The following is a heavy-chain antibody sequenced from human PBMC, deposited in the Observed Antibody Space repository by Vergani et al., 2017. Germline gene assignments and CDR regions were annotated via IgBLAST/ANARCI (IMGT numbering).Heavy chain of an antibody. J-gene: IGHJ6*02. CDR3: GRVNTGTNSHLYYYYCMDV. CDR1: GGSFTSYH. V-gene: IGHV4-34*01. CDR2: IDHTGRP. D-gene: IGHD4-11*01. Sequence: QVQLQQWGGGLLKPSETLSLTCVVNGGSFTSYHWTWIRQSPGEGLEWVGDIDHTGRPDFNPPLKTRLTMSVDKFRNQFSLTLDSVTATDTAIYFCGRVNTGTNSHLYYYYCMDVWVQGTAVSVS.